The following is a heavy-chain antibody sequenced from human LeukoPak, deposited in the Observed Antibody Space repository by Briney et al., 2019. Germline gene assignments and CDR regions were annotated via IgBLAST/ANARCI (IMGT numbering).Heavy chain of an antibody. CDR1: GGSISSYY. CDR2: IYYSGST. J-gene: IGHJ4*02. D-gene: IGHD3-22*01. Sequence: SETLSLTCTVSGGSISSYYWGWIRQPPGKGLEWIGYIYYSGSTNYNSSLKSRVTISVDTSKNQFSLRLSSVTAADTAVYYCARVTGYMIEDYFDYWGQGILVTVSS. CDR3: ARVTGYMIEDYFDY. V-gene: IGHV4-59*01.